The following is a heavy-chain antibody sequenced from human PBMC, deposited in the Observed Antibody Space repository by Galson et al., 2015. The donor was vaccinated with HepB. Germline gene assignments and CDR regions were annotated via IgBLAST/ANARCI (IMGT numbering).Heavy chain of an antibody. Sequence: QSGAEVKKPGESLRISCKGSGYSFTSYWISWVRQMPGKGLEWMGRIDPSDSYTNYSPSFQGHVTISADKSISTAYLQWSSLKASDTAMYYCASPGARYCSSTSCYGGDAFDIWGQGTMVTVSS. D-gene: IGHD2-2*01. CDR3: ASPGARYCSSTSCYGGDAFDI. J-gene: IGHJ3*02. V-gene: IGHV5-10-1*01. CDR1: GYSFTSYW. CDR2: IDPSDSYT.